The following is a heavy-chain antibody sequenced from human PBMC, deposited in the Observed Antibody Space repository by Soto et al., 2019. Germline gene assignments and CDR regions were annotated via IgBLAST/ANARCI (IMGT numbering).Heavy chain of an antibody. CDR2: ISSSSSTI. CDR3: ARKNTYYYDSSGRMDV. Sequence: EVQLVESGGGLVQPGGSLRLSCAASGFTFSSYSMNWVRQAPGKGLEWVSYISSSSSTIYYADSVKGRFTISRDNAKNSLYLQMNSLRDVDTAVYYCARKNTYYYDSSGRMDVWGQGTTVTVSS. CDR1: GFTFSSYS. D-gene: IGHD3-22*01. J-gene: IGHJ6*02. V-gene: IGHV3-48*02.